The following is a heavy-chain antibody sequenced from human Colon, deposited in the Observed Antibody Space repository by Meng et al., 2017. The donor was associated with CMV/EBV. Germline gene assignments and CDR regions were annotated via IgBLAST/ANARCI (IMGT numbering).Heavy chain of an antibody. CDR3: ARDWEAAWNTVTTDY. CDR2: ISAHSGDT. J-gene: IGHJ4*02. D-gene: IGHD4-17*01. Sequence: QVQLVQSGAEVKKPGASVKVSCKASGYTFTSYGISWLRQAPGQGLEWMGWISAHSGDTRFGHKFKGRVIMTTDTASSTAHMELRNLRSDDTAVYYCARDWEAAWNTVTTDYWGQGTLVTVSS. V-gene: IGHV1-18*01. CDR1: GYTFTSYG.